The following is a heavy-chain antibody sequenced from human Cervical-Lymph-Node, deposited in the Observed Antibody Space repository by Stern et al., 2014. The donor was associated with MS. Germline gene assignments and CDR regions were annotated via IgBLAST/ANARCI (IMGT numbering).Heavy chain of an antibody. CDR2: LYHSGST. CDR3: GRDGDYLYEAMDV. V-gene: IGHV4-38-2*02. Sequence: QVQLQESGPGLVKPSETLSLTCTVSGYSISSGYYWGWIRQPPGKGLEWIGALYHSGSTYYNPSLKSRVTMSLDTSKHPVALKLHSGTAADTAMYYCGRDGDYLYEAMDVWGQGTTVTVSS. D-gene: IGHD3-3*01. J-gene: IGHJ6*02. CDR1: GYSISSGYY.